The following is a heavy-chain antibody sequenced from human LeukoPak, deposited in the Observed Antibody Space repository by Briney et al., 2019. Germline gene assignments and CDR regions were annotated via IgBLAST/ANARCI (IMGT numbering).Heavy chain of an antibody. CDR3: ARGYSGSYQTQNFDY. V-gene: IGHV4-59*01. CDR2: IYYSGST. D-gene: IGHD1-26*01. J-gene: IGHJ4*02. Sequence: SETLSLTCTVSGGSISSYYWSWIRQPPGKGLEWIGHIYYSGSTNYNPSLKSRVTISVDTSKNQFSLKLSSVTAADTAVYYCARGYSGSYQTQNFDYWGQGTPVTVSS. CDR1: GGSISSYY.